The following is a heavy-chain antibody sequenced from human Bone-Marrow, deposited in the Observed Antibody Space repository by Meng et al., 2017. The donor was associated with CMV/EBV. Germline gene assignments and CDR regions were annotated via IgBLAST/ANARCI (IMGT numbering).Heavy chain of an antibody. CDR1: GFTFSSYE. CDR2: ISSSGSTI. Sequence: GESLKISCAASGFTFSSYEMNWVRQAPGKGLKWVSYISSSGSTIYYADSVKGRFTISRDNAKNSLYLQMNSLRAEDTAVYYCARVPQGGEVAQGGYWGQGTLVTVSS. CDR3: ARVPQGGEVAQGGY. D-gene: IGHD3-10*01. J-gene: IGHJ4*02. V-gene: IGHV3-48*03.